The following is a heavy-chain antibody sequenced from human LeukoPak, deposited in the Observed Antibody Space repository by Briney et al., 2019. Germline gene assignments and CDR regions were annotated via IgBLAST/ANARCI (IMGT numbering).Heavy chain of an antibody. D-gene: IGHD2/OR15-2a*01. CDR2: XXXDXXXX. CDR1: GFTFSGYW. V-gene: IGHV3-74*01. J-gene: IGHJ4*02. CDR3: ARAIGLDFDF. Sequence: GGSLRLSCAASGFTFSGYWMHWVRQAPGKGLVWVSRXXXDXXXXXXXXPVXXXXTISRDNAKNTLYLQMNSLRAEDTAMYYCARAIGLDFDFWGQGTLVTVSS.